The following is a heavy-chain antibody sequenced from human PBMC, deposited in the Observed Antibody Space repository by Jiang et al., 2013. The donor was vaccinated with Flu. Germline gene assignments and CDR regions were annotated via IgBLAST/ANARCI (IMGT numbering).Heavy chain of an antibody. CDR3: AKDWYYGSGSYSYNWFDP. CDR1: GFTFSSYG. D-gene: IGHD3-10*01. V-gene: IGHV3-30*18. Sequence: VQLVESGGGVVQPGRSLRLSCAASGFTFSSYGMHWVRQAPGKGLEWVAVISYDGSNKYYADSVKGRFTISRDNSKNTLYLQMNSLRAEDTAVYYCAKDWYYGSGSYSYNWFDPWGQGTLVTVSS. J-gene: IGHJ5*02. CDR2: ISYDGSNK.